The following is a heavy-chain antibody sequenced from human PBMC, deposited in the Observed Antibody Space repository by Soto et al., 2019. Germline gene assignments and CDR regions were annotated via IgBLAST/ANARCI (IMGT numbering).Heavy chain of an antibody. J-gene: IGHJ4*02. CDR2: IYYSGST. CDR1: GGSISSSSYY. D-gene: IGHD3-16*02. Sequence: ETLSLTCTVSGGSISSSSYYWGWIRQPPGKGLEWIGSIYYSGSTYYNPSLKSRDTISVDTSKNQFSLKLSSVTAADTAVYYCARGSSYDYVWGSYRHPIDYWGQGTLVTVSS. V-gene: IGHV4-39*01. CDR3: ARGSSYDYVWGSYRHPIDY.